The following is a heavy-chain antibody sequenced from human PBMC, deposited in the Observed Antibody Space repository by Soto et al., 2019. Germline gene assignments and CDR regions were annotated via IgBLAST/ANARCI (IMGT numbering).Heavy chain of an antibody. CDR2: ISSSGSTI. CDR1: GFTFSSYE. Sequence: GGSLRLSCAASGFTFSSYEMNWVRQAPGKGLEWVSYISSSGSTIYYADSVKGRFTISRDNAKNSLYLQMNSLRAEDTAVYYCERDQYYDSSGYHSGFDPWGQGTLVTVSS. CDR3: ERDQYYDSSGYHSGFDP. V-gene: IGHV3-48*03. J-gene: IGHJ5*02. D-gene: IGHD3-22*01.